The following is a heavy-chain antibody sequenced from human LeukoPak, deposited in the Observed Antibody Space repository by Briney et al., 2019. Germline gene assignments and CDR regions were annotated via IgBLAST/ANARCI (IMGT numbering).Heavy chain of an antibody. CDR3: AIVATGDHGGGDY. J-gene: IGHJ4*02. CDR2: INHSGST. CDR1: GGSFSGYY. Sequence: SETLSHTRAVYGGSFSGYYWSCIRQPPGKGLEWIGEINHSGSTNYNPSLKSRVTISVDKSKNQFSLKLSSVTAADTALYYCAIVATGDHGGGDYWGQGTLVTVSS. D-gene: IGHD4-17*01. V-gene: IGHV4-34*01.